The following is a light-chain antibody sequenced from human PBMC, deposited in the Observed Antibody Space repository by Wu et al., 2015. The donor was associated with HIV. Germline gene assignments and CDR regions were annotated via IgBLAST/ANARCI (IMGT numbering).Light chain of an antibody. J-gene: IGKJ4*01. Sequence: EIVMTQSPATLSVSPGERVTLSCRASQSVSSNLAWYQQKPGQAPRLLISGASTRATAIPARFSGAGSGTEFTLTISNLQSEDSAVYYCQQYNNRPLTFGGGTKVEI. V-gene: IGKV3-15*01. CDR2: GAS. CDR1: QSVSSN. CDR3: QQYNNRPLT.